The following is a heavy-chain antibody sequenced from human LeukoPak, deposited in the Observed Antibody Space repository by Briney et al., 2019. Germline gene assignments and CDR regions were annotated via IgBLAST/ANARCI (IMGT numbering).Heavy chain of an antibody. D-gene: IGHD4-17*01. Sequence: GGSLRLSCAASGFTFSSYAMSWVRQAPGKGQEWVSSISRGSDNIYYADSVKGRFTTSRDNPKNSLYLQMNSLRAEDTAVYYCARDTRAHTVTTYTGAFDIWGQGTMVTVSS. V-gene: IGHV3-21*01. CDR1: GFTFSSYA. J-gene: IGHJ3*02. CDR2: ISRGSDNI. CDR3: ARDTRAHTVTTYTGAFDI.